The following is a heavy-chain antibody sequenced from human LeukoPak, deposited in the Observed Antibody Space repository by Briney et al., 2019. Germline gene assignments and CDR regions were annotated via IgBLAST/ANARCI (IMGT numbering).Heavy chain of an antibody. J-gene: IGHJ5*02. CDR2: IQGVET. Sequence: GGSLRLSCAASGFTVYRDLMIWVRQAPGKGLQWVSKIQGVETTYADSVKGRFTISRDDSKNTLYLQMNSLRVEDTAVYYCATRGAWGQGTLVTVSS. V-gene: IGHV3-53*01. CDR1: GFTVYRDL. CDR3: ATRGA.